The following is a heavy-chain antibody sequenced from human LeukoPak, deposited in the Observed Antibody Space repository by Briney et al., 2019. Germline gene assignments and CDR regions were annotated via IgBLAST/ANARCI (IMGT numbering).Heavy chain of an antibody. CDR3: AGSEYSSSWYYFDY. V-gene: IGHV4-4*09. CDR2: IYTSGST. CDR1: GGSISSYY. J-gene: IGHJ4*02. Sequence: SETLSLTCTVSGGSISSYYWSWIRQPPGKGLEWIGYIYTSGSTNYNPSLKSRVTISVDTSKNQFSLKLSSVTVADTAVYYCAGSEYSSSWYYFDYWGQGTLVTVSS. D-gene: IGHD6-13*01.